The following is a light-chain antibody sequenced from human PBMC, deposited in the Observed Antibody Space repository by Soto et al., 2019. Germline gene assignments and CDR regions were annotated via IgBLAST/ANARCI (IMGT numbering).Light chain of an antibody. J-gene: IGKJ1*01. CDR1: QTVRNNC. Sequence: RASQTVRNNCLAWYQQKPGQAPRLLIYDASSRATGIPDSFIGGGCGTDSSVSVLRMAAEEFSGYLCVQDSSLRAFRLGTKVDIK. CDR2: DAS. V-gene: IGKV3-20*01. CDR3: VQDSSLRA.